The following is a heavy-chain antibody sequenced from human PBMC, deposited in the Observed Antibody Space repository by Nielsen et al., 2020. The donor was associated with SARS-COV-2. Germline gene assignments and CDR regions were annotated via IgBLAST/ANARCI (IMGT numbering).Heavy chain of an antibody. D-gene: IGHD4-17*01. CDR1: GFTFSSYW. V-gene: IGHV3-74*01. J-gene: IGHJ4*02. Sequence: GESLKISCAASGFTFSSYWMHWVRQAPGKGLVWVSRINSDGSSTSYADSVKGRFTISRDNAKNTLYRQMNSLRAEDTAVYYCTVTGGYWGQGTLVTVSS. CDR2: INSDGSST. CDR3: TVTGGY.